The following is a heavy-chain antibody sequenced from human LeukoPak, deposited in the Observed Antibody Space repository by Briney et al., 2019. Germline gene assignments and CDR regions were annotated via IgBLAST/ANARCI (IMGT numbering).Heavy chain of an antibody. CDR2: IYTSVNT. V-gene: IGHV4-61*02. D-gene: IGHD3-10*01. CDR3: ARRPTRYGSDY. J-gene: IGHJ4*02. Sequence: SETLSLTCTVSGGSISRGSYYWSWIRQPAGKGLEWIGRIYTSVNTNYNPSLKSRVTISVDTSKNQFSLKLSSVTAADTAVYYCARRPTRYGSDYWGQGTLVTVSS. CDR1: GGSISRGSYY.